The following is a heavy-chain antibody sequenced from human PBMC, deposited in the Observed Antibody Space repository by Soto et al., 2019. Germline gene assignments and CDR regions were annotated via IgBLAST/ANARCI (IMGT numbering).Heavy chain of an antibody. CDR3: VKDESINWY. D-gene: IGHD2-21*01. Sequence: PXESLRLSCAPSAFTCGACPLHSVRQAPGKCLEWVSGINWNSGSIGYGDSVKGRFAISRDNAKNSLHLQMNSLSAEDTAFYYCVKDESINWY. V-gene: IGHV3-9*01. CDR1: AFTCGACP. CDR2: INWNSGSI. J-gene: IGHJ2*01.